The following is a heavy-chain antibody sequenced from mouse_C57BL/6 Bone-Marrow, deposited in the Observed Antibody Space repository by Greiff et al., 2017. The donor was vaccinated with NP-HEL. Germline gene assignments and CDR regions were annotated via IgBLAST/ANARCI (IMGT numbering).Heavy chain of an antibody. V-gene: IGHV1-72*01. J-gene: IGHJ1*03. D-gene: IGHD2-1*01. CDR1: GYTFTSYW. CDR3: AREVNYPYWYFDV. Sequence: QVQLQQPGAELVKPGASVKLSCKASGYTFTSYWMHWVKQRPGRGLEWIGRIDPNSGGTKYNEKFKSKATLTVDKPSSTAYMHLSSLTSEDSAVYYCAREVNYPYWYFDVWGTGTTVTVSS. CDR2: IDPNSGGT.